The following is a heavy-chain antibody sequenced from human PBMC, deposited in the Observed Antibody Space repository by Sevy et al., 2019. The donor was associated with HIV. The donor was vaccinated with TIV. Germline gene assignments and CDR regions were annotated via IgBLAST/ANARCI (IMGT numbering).Heavy chain of an antibody. CDR3: AREVGGYNWRPYYFDS. CDR2: IKQDESEK. D-gene: IGHD5-12*01. V-gene: IGHV3-7*01. J-gene: IGHJ4*02. CDR1: GFTFTDYW. Sequence: GGSLRLSCAAPGFTFTDYWMSWVRQTPGKGLEWVATIKQDESEKYYVDSVKGRFAISRDNGRNSVSLQMNGLRAEDTALYYCAREVGGYNWRPYYFDSWGQGTLVTVSS.